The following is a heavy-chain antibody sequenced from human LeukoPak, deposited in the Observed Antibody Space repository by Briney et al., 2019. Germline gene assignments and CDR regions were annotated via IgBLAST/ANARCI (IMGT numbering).Heavy chain of an antibody. D-gene: IGHD6-19*01. J-gene: IGHJ6*02. CDR3: ASRDKIAVAGTGVRLLDGMDV. V-gene: IGHV4-34*01. CDR2: INHSGST. CDR1: GGSFSGYY. Sequence: PSETLSLTCAVYGGSFSGYYWSWIRQPPGKGLEWIGEINHSGSTNYNPSLKSRVTMSVDTSKYQFSLKLSSVTAADTAVYYCASRDKIAVAGTGVRLLDGMDVWGQGTTVTVSS.